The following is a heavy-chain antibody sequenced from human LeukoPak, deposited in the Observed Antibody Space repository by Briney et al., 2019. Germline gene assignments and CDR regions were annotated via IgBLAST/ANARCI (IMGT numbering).Heavy chain of an antibody. CDR2: ITASSTTI. V-gene: IGHV3-48*03. Sequence: GGSLRLSCAASGFPFSNYEMNWVRQSPGKGLERISYITASSTTIYYAESVKGGFTIYRDNGKNSLYLQMNGLRGEDTAVYYCAKGPGAFCHFNWFDPWGQGTVVSV. CDR1: GFPFSNYE. J-gene: IGHJ5*02. CDR3: AKGPGAFCHFNWFDP. D-gene: IGHD3-3*02.